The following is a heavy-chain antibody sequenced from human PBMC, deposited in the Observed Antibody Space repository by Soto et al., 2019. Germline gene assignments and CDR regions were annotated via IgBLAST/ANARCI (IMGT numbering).Heavy chain of an antibody. CDR3: ARDGGRHSGGIDY. D-gene: IGHD1-26*01. CDR1: GYTFNRHY. V-gene: IGHV1-69*01. CDR2: IIPIFGTA. J-gene: IGHJ4*02. Sequence: QVQLVQSGAEVRKPGASVKVSCKASGYTFNRHYIQWVRQAPGQGLEWMGEIIPIFGTANYAQKFQGRVTITADESTSTAYMELSSLRSEDTAVYYCARDGGRHSGGIDYWGQGTLVTVSS.